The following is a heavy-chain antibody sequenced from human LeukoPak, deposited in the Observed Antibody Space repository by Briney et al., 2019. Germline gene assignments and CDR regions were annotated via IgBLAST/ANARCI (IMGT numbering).Heavy chain of an antibody. J-gene: IGHJ4*02. CDR1: GFAVSTYS. CDR2: LNSDGIRT. V-gene: IGHV3-74*01. CDR3: ARAGFYNGYDY. Sequence: GGSLRLSCEVFGFAVSTYSMHWVRHTPGQGLVWVSRLNSDGIRTDYADSVRGRFTISRDNAKNTFYMYMDSLRAEDTAVYYCARAGFYNGYDYWGQGTLVTVSS. D-gene: IGHD5-18*01.